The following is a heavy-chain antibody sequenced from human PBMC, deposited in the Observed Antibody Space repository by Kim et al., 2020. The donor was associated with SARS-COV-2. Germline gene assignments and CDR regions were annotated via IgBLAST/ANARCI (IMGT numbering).Heavy chain of an antibody. CDR1: GYTFTSYG. Sequence: ASVKVSCKASGYTFTSYGISWVRQAPGQGLEWMGWISAYNGNTNYAQKLQGRVTMTTDTSTSTAYMELRSLRSDDTAVYYCARVRPSVTTSSHWFDPWGQGTLVTVSS. D-gene: IGHD4-17*01. V-gene: IGHV1-18*04. CDR3: ARVRPSVTTSSHWFDP. J-gene: IGHJ5*02. CDR2: ISAYNGNT.